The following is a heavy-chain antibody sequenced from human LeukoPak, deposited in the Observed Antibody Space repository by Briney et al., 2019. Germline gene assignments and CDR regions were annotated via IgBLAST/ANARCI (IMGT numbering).Heavy chain of an antibody. CDR3: ARVGRGDHTWGSYYCDH. Sequence: PSETLTLTCTVSSDSLSSYHWSWLRQPPGKGLEWIGYISSSGGTSYNPSLTSRVTLSADTSKNQFSLKLNSVTAADTAVYYCARVGRGDHTWGSYYCDHWGQGTLVSVSS. D-gene: IGHD3-16*01. V-gene: IGHV4-59*01. J-gene: IGHJ4*02. CDR2: ISSSGGT. CDR1: SDSLSSYH.